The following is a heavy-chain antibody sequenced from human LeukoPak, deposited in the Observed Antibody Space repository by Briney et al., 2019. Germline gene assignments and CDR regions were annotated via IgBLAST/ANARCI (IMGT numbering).Heavy chain of an antibody. CDR2: ISAYNGNT. CDR1: GYTFTSYG. Sequence: ASVKVSCKASGYTFTSYGISWVRQAPGQGLEWMGWISAYNGNTNYAQKLQGRVTMTTDTSTSTAHMELRSLRSDDTAVYYCARVGRYCSGGSCSWDDWFDPWGQGTLVTVSS. D-gene: IGHD2-15*01. V-gene: IGHV1-18*01. J-gene: IGHJ5*02. CDR3: ARVGRYCSGGSCSWDDWFDP.